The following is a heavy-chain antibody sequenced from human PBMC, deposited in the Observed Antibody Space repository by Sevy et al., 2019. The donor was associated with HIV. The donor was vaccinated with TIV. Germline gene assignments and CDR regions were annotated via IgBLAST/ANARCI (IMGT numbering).Heavy chain of an antibody. D-gene: IGHD6-13*01. Sequence: GESLKISCRGSGYRFTNYWIAWVRQMPGKGLEWMGMIYPGDSDTRYSPSFQGQVTISADKSINTAYLQLSSLRASDTAMYYCARSIAASYLDYWGPGTLVTVSS. V-gene: IGHV5-51*01. CDR1: GYRFTNYW. J-gene: IGHJ4*02. CDR3: ARSIAASYLDY. CDR2: IYPGDSDT.